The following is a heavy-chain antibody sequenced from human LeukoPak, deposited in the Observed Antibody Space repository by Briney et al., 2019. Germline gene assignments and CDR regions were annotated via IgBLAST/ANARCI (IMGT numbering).Heavy chain of an antibody. CDR2: IYTGGGT. Sequence: PGGSLRLSCAASGFIVSSNYMSWVRQAPGKGLEWVSVIYTGGGTYYADSVKGRFTISRDNTKNTVYLQMHSLRAEDTAVYFCAREPDAGSGSYRAYFDYRGQGTLATVSS. CDR1: GFIVSSNY. J-gene: IGHJ4*02. V-gene: IGHV3-53*01. CDR3: AREPDAGSGSYRAYFDY. D-gene: IGHD3-16*02.